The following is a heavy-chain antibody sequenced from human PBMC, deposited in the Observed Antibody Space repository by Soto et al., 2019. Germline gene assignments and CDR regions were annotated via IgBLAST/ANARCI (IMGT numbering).Heavy chain of an antibody. Sequence: SETLCLTCTVSGGSISSGDYYWSWIRQPPGKGLEWIGYIYYSGSTYYNPSLKSRVTISVDTSKNQFSLKLSSVTAADTAVYYCARAWLQLYYYGMDVWGQGTTVTVSS. J-gene: IGHJ6*02. V-gene: IGHV4-30-4*01. CDR1: GGSISSGDYY. D-gene: IGHD5-12*01. CDR3: ARAWLQLYYYGMDV. CDR2: IYYSGST.